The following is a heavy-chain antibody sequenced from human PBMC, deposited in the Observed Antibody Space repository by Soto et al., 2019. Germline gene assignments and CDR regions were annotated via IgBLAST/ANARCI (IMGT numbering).Heavy chain of an antibody. J-gene: IGHJ3*02. V-gene: IGHV3-30*18. CDR1: GFTFDNYG. D-gene: IGHD4-17*01. CDR2: ISYDGSLK. Sequence: QPGGSLRLSCAASGFTFDNYGMHWVRQAPGKGLEWVAVISYDGSLKYYADSVKGRFTISRDNPKNTLYLQMNSLRAEDTAVYYCAKGRLRWSFAFDIWGQGTMVTVSS. CDR3: AKGRLRWSFAFDI.